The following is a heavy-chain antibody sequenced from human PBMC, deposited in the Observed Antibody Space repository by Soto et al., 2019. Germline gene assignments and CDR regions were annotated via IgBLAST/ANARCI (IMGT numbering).Heavy chain of an antibody. Sequence: GGSLRLSCAASGFTFSSYAMSWVRQAPGKGLEWVAVISYDGSNKYYADSVKGRFTISRDNSKNTLYLQMNSLRAEDTAVYYCARDLNSGTIHWFDPWGQGTLVTVSS. D-gene: IGHD1-26*01. V-gene: IGHV3-30-3*01. CDR3: ARDLNSGTIHWFDP. CDR2: ISYDGSNK. CDR1: GFTFSSYA. J-gene: IGHJ5*02.